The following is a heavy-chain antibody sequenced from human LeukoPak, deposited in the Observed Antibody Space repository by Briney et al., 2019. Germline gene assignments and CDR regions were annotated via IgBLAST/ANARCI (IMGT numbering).Heavy chain of an antibody. Sequence: ASVKVSCKASGYTFTGYYMHWVRQAPGQGLEWMGWINPNSGGTSYAQKFQGRVTMTRDTSISTAYMELSWLRSGDTAVYYCAREVAVPGVNAFDIWGQGTRVTVSS. J-gene: IGHJ3*02. CDR1: GYTFTGYY. CDR3: AREVAVPGVNAFDI. V-gene: IGHV1-2*02. CDR2: INPNSGGT. D-gene: IGHD6-19*01.